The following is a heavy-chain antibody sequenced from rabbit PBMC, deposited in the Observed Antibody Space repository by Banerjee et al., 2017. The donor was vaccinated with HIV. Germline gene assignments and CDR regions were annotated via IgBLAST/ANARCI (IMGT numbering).Heavy chain of an antibody. D-gene: IGHD4-1*01. CDR2: IDPIFHVT. CDR1: RFDFNSGG. Sequence: QEHLVESGGGLVQPGGSLTLSCKASRFDFNSGGVSWVRQAPGKGLEWIGYIDPIFHVTTYASWVNGRFSISRENTQNTVSLQMNSLTAADTATYFCVREVAARFNLWGPGTLVTVS. J-gene: IGHJ4*01. CDR3: VREVAARFNL. V-gene: IGHV1S47*01.